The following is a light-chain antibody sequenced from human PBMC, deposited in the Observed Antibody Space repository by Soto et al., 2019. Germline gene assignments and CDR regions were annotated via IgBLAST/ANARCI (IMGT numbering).Light chain of an antibody. Sequence: EIVLTQSPATLSLSPGERATLSCRASQSVSSYLAWYQQKPGQAPRLLIYDASNRATGIPARFSGSGSGTDFTLTISSLQPEDFATYYCQQASSFPLTFGQGTRLEIK. CDR2: DAS. CDR1: QSVSSY. V-gene: IGKV3-11*01. CDR3: QQASSFPLT. J-gene: IGKJ5*01.